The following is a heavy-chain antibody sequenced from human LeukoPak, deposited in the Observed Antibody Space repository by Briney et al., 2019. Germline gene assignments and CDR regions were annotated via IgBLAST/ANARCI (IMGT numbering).Heavy chain of an antibody. CDR2: INHSGST. V-gene: IGHV4-34*01. CDR3: ARHRHRNDNYYYGSGSYYRYYYYYMDV. D-gene: IGHD3-10*01. J-gene: IGHJ6*03. Sequence: SETLSLTCAVYGGSFIGFHWNWIRQPPGKRLEWIGEINHSGSTNYNPSLKSRVTISVDTSKNQFSLKLSSVTAADTAVYYCARHRHRNDNYYYGSGSYYRYYYYYMDVWGKGTTVTISS. CDR1: GGSFIGFH.